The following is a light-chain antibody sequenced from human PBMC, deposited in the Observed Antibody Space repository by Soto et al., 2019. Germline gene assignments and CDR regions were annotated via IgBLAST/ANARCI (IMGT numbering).Light chain of an antibody. CDR3: SSYTSSIL. J-gene: IGLJ2*01. CDR2: DVS. V-gene: IGLV2-14*01. Sequence: QSALTQPASVSGSPGQSITISCTGTSSDVGGYNYVSWYQQHPGKAPKLMIYDVSNRPSGVSNRFSGSKSGNTASLTISGLQAEYAADYYCSSYTSSILFGGGTKVTVL. CDR1: SSDVGGYNY.